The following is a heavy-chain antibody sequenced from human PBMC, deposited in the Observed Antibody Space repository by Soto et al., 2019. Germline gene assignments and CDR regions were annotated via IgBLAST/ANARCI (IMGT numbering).Heavy chain of an antibody. CDR2: ISYDGSNK. J-gene: IGHJ4*02. D-gene: IGHD6-19*01. Sequence: QVQLVESGGGVVQPGRSLRLSCAASGFTFSSSGIHWVRQAPGKGLEWVAVISYDGSNKYYVDSVNGRFTISRDNSKNTLYLQMNSLRAEDTAVYYCATDFSGWYGSSEYGFWGQGTLVTVSS. CDR3: ATDFSGWYGSSEYGF. CDR1: GFTFSSSG. V-gene: IGHV3-30*03.